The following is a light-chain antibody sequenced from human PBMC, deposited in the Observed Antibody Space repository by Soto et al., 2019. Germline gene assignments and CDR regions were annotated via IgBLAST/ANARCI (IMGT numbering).Light chain of an antibody. CDR2: KAS. V-gene: IGKV1-5*03. CDR1: QSISSW. Sequence: DIQMTQSPSTLSASVGDRVTITCRASQSISSWLAWYQQKPGKAPKVLIYKASSLESGVPSRFSGSGSGTDFTLTISSLQPDDFATYYCQQYNSYRYTFGQGTKLEIK. J-gene: IGKJ2*01. CDR3: QQYNSYRYT.